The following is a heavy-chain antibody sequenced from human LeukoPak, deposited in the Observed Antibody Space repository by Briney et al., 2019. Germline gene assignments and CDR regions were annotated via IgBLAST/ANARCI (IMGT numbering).Heavy chain of an antibody. J-gene: IGHJ3*02. Sequence: GGSLRLSCAASGFTFSSHGMSWVRQAPGKGLEWVSAISGSGGSTYYADSVKGRFTISRDNSKNTLYLQMNSLRAEDTAVYYCAKVFTGSLDAFDIWGQGTTVTVSS. V-gene: IGHV3-23*01. CDR3: AKVFTGSLDAFDI. CDR2: ISGSGGST. CDR1: GFTFSSHG. D-gene: IGHD3-9*01.